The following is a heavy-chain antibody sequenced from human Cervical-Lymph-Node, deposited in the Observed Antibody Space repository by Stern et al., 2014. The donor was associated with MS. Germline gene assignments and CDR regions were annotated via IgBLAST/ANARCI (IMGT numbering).Heavy chain of an antibody. CDR3: ARGWGYSYGYYYGMDV. D-gene: IGHD5-18*01. V-gene: IGHV1-2*04. CDR1: GYTFTGYS. CDR2: INPNSGGT. J-gene: IGHJ6*02. Sequence: QVQLVQSGAEVKKPGASVKVSCKASGYTFTGYSMHWVRQAPGQGLEWMGWINPNSGGTNYAQKFQGWVTMTRDTSISTAYMELSRLRSDDTAVYYCARGWGYSYGYYYGMDVWGQGTTVTVSS.